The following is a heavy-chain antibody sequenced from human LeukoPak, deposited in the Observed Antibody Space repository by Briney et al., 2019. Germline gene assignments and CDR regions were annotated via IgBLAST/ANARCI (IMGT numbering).Heavy chain of an antibody. D-gene: IGHD2-2*01. V-gene: IGHV3-21*01. CDR2: ISSSSSFI. J-gene: IGHJ4*02. CDR3: ARGEQVVPAATSHY. CDR1: GFTFSTYS. Sequence: GGSLRLSCAASGFTFSTYSMNRVRQAPGKGLEWVSSISSSSSFIYYADSVKGRFTISRDNAKNSLFLLMNSLRAEDTAVYYCARGEQVVPAATSHYWGQGTLVTVSS.